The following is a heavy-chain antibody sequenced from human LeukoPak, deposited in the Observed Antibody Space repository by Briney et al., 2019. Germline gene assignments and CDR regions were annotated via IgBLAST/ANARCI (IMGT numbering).Heavy chain of an antibody. Sequence: PGGSLRLSCAASGFTFTSYGMHWVRQAPGKGLEWVAVIWYDGSNKYYADSVKGRFTISRDNSKNTLYLQMNSLRAEDTAVYYCARVSFYDSSGYIPPDYWGQGTLVTVSS. J-gene: IGHJ4*02. D-gene: IGHD3-22*01. V-gene: IGHV3-33*01. CDR1: GFTFTSYG. CDR2: IWYDGSNK. CDR3: ARVSFYDSSGYIPPDY.